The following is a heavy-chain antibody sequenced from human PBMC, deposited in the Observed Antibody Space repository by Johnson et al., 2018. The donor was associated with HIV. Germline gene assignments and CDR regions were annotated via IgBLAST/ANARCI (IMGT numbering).Heavy chain of an antibody. CDR2: IYSGGTV. D-gene: IGHD2-21*01. Sequence: VQLVESGGGVVQPGRSLRLSCVASGFSVSDNYMSWVRQAPGEGLEWVSIIYSGGTVYYADSVRDRFTISRDNSKNTLYLQMNSLRAEDTAVYYCARERRAGVKGAFDIWGQGTMVTVSS. V-gene: IGHV3-66*02. CDR3: ARERRAGVKGAFDI. CDR1: GFSVSDNY. J-gene: IGHJ3*02.